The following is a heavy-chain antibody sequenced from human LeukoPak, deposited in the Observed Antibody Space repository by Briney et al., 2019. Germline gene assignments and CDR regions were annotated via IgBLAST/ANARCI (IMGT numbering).Heavy chain of an antibody. CDR1: GFTFSSYG. V-gene: IGHV3-30*19. Sequence: GGSLRLSCAASGFTFSSYGMHWVRQAPGKGLEWVAVIWYDGSNKYYADSVKGRFTISRDNSKNTLYLQMNSLRAEDTAVYYCARENYYGSGYYYYGMDVWGQGTTVTVSS. CDR2: IWYDGSNK. CDR3: ARENYYGSGYYYYGMDV. D-gene: IGHD3-10*01. J-gene: IGHJ6*02.